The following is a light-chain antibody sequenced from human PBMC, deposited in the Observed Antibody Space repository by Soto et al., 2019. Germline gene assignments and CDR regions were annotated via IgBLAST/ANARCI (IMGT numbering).Light chain of an antibody. Sequence: QSALTQPASVSGSPGQSITISCTGTSSDIGAYNYVSWYQQHPGKAPKLIIYDVTNRPAGISSRFSASKSGNTASLTISVLQAEDEADYYCCSYTSSSTLYVFGTGTKLTVL. CDR3: CSYTSSSTLYV. V-gene: IGLV2-14*03. CDR1: SSDIGAYNY. J-gene: IGLJ1*01. CDR2: DVT.